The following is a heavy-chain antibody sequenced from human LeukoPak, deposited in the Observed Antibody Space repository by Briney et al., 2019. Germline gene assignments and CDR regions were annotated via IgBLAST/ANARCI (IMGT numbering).Heavy chain of an antibody. J-gene: IGHJ3*02. V-gene: IGHV3-30*18. CDR1: GFTFSSYG. CDR3: AKLRGDYYDIPGPDAFDI. CDR2: ISYDGSNK. Sequence: PGGSLRLSCAASGFTFSSYGMHWVRQAPGKGLEWVAVISYDGSNKYYADSVKGRFTISRDNSKNTLYLQMNSLRAEDTAVYYCAKLRGDYYDIPGPDAFDIWGQGTMVTVSS. D-gene: IGHD3-22*01.